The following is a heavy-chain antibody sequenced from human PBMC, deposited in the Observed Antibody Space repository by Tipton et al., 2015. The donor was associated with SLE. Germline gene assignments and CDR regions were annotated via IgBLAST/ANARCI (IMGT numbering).Heavy chain of an antibody. J-gene: IGHJ4*02. CDR2: ISHDGSNK. CDR1: GFTFSVYA. CDR3: ASEGYCSGGSCLLDH. Sequence: RSLRLSCAASGFTFSVYAMHWVRQAPGKGLEWVAVISHDGSNKYYADSVKGRFTISRDNSNNTLYLQMNSLRAEETALYYCASEGYCSGGSCLLDHWGQGTLVTVSS. V-gene: IGHV3-30*03. D-gene: IGHD2-15*01.